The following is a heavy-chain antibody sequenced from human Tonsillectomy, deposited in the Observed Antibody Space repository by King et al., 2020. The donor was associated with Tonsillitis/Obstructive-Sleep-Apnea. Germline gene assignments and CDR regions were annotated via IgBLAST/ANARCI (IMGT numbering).Heavy chain of an antibody. CDR3: ARTWAPDYGNYYSSYYMDV. V-gene: IGHV4-34*01. D-gene: IGHD4-17*01. J-gene: IGHJ6*03. Sequence: VQLQQWGARLLKPSETLSLTCAVYGGSSSDYYWSWIRQPPGKGLEWIGEINHIGSTSYNASLKSRVAISADTSKNKFSLQLSSVTAADTAVYYCARTWAPDYGNYYSSYYMDVWGKGTTVTVSS. CDR2: INHIGST. CDR1: GGSSSDYY.